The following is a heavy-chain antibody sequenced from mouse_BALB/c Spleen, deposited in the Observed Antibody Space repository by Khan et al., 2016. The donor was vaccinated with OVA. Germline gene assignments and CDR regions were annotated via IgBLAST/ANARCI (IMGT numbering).Heavy chain of an antibody. CDR3: AREGGEAWFAY. V-gene: IGHV9-1*02. CDR2: INTYTGET. J-gene: IGHJ3*01. Sequence: QIQLVQSGPELKKSGETVKISCKASGYTFTNYGMNWVKQAPGKGLKWMAWINTYTGETTYADDFKGRFAFSFETSASIAYLQINNLTNEDMATYVCAREGGEAWFAYWGQGTRVTVST. CDR1: GYTFTNYG.